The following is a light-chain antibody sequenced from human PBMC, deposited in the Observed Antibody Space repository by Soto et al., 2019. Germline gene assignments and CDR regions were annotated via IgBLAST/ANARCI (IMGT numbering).Light chain of an antibody. CDR3: QLYGSYMFT. J-gene: IGKJ2*01. CDR2: GAS. Sequence: EVVLTQSPGTLSLSPGERATLSCRTSQSVNSNFLSWFQQKPGQPPRLLLYGASRRAAGTPDRFSGSGSATDFTLIISSLEPEDSAVYHCQLYGSYMFTFGQGTKVDIK. V-gene: IGKV3-20*01. CDR1: QSVNSNF.